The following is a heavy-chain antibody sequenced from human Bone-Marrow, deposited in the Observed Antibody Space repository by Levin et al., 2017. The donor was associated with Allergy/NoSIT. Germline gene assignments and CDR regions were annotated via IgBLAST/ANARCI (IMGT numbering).Heavy chain of an antibody. V-gene: IGHV3-15*07. D-gene: IGHD3-10*01. J-gene: IGHJ4*02. CDR3: ALLEDYYGSGGN. CDR1: AFTFSNAW. Sequence: SCAAPAFTFSNAWLNWVRQAPGKGLEWVGRLKSKTDSGTTDYAAPVKGRFTISRDDSKNTLYLQMNNLKTEDTAVYYCALLEDYYGSGGNWGQGTLVTVSS. CDR2: LKSKTDSGTT.